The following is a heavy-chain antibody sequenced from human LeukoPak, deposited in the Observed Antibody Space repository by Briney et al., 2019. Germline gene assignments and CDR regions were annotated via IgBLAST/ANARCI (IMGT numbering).Heavy chain of an antibody. V-gene: IGHV4-34*01. CDR3: ARVPLLWGSSTWFDP. D-gene: IGHD2-2*01. CDR1: GGSFSGYY. Sequence: SETLSLTCAVYGGSFSGYYWNWIRQPPGKGLEWIGEVTDSGDANYSPSLKRRVTMPTDTSKNQFSLKLSSVTAADTAVYYCARVPLLWGSSTWFDPWGQGTLVTVSS. J-gene: IGHJ5*02. CDR2: VTDSGDA.